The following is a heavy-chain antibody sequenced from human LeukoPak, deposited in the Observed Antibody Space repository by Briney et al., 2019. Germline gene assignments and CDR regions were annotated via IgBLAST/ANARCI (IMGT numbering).Heavy chain of an antibody. CDR3: AKDRTTAARIFDY. CDR1: GFTVSSKY. J-gene: IGHJ4*02. Sequence: PGGSLRLSCAASGFTVSSKYMSWVRQAPGKGLEWVSGISGSGGGITYYTDSVKGRFTISRDNPKNTLYLQMNSLRAEDTAVYYCAKDRTTAARIFDYWGQGTLVTVSS. V-gene: IGHV3-23*01. CDR2: ISGSGGGIT. D-gene: IGHD6-6*01.